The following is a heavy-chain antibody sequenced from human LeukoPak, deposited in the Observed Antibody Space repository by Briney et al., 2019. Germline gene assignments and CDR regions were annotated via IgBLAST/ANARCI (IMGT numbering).Heavy chain of an antibody. V-gene: IGHV4-61*02. Sequence: SETLSLTCTVSGGSISSGSYYWSWIRQPAGKGLEWIGRIYTSGRTYYNPSLKSRVTISLDTSKNQFSLKMSSVTAADTAVFYCARLYGDYETPAFDIWGHGTMVTVSS. J-gene: IGHJ3*02. CDR3: ARLYGDYETPAFDI. CDR2: IYTSGRT. CDR1: GGSISSGSYY. D-gene: IGHD4-17*01.